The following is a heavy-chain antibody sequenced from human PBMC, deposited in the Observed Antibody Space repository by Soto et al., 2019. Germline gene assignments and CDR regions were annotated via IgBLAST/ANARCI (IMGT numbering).Heavy chain of an antibody. CDR3: ERDSRKVYIAVANNWFDL. CDR1: GGTFSSYA. V-gene: IGHV1-69*01. Sequence: QVQLVQSWAEVKKPGSSVKVSCQASGGTFSSYAIRWVRQAPGQGLECMGGIIPIFGTANYAQKFQGRVTITADESTSTAYMEMSSLRAEDTAVYYLERDSRKVYIAVANNWFDLWGQGTLVPVSS. CDR2: IIPIFGTA. J-gene: IGHJ5*02. D-gene: IGHD6-19*01.